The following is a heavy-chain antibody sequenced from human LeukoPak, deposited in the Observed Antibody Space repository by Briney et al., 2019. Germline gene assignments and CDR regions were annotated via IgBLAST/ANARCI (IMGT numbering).Heavy chain of an antibody. CDR3: ARGDYYGSGSFDY. D-gene: IGHD3-10*01. J-gene: IGHJ4*02. CDR1: GGSFSGYY. Sequence: SETLSLTCAVYGGSFSGYYWSWIRQPPGKGLEWIGGINHSGSTNYNPSLKSRVTISVDTSKNQFSLKLSSVTAADTAVYYCARGDYYGSGSFDYWGQGTLVTVSS. CDR2: INHSGST. V-gene: IGHV4-34*01.